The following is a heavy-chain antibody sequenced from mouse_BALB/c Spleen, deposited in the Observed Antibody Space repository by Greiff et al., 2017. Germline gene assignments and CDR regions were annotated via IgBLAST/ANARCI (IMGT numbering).Heavy chain of an antibody. D-gene: IGHD2-3*01. CDR1: GFTFSSYA. CDR2: ISSGGST. CDR3: ARGPDGYYPWYFEG. V-gene: IGHV5-6-5*01. J-gene: IGHJ1*01. Sequence: EVKVEESGGGLVKPGGSLKLSCAASGFTFSSYAMSWVRQTPEKRLEWVASISSGGSTYYPDSVKGRFTISRDNARNILYLQMSSLRSEDTAMYYWARGPDGYYPWYFEGWGAGTTVTVSS.